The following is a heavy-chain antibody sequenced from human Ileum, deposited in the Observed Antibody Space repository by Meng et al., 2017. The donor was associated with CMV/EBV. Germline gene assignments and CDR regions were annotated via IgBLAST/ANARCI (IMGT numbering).Heavy chain of an antibody. CDR3: ARGPAYYDFWSGYTPGWFDP. D-gene: IGHD3-3*01. CDR1: FSGCY. Sequence: FSGCYWSWIRPPPGKGLEWIGEINHSGSTNYTPSLKRRVTISVDTSKNQFSLKLSSVTAADTAVYYCARGPAYYDFWSGYTPGWFDPWGQGTLVTVSS. CDR2: INHSGST. V-gene: IGHV4-34*01. J-gene: IGHJ5*02.